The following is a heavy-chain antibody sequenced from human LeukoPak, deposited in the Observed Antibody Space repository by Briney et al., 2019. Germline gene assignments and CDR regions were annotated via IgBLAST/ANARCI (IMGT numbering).Heavy chain of an antibody. CDR2: IYYSGST. V-gene: IGHV4-59*12. Sequence: SETLSLTCTVSGGSISSYYWSRIRQPPGKGLEWIGYIYYSGSTNYNPSLKSRVTMSVDTSKNQFSLKLSSVTAADTAVYYCARGVLGGYSHAGYFDWLLGAYYFDYWGQGTLVTVSS. J-gene: IGHJ4*02. D-gene: IGHD3-9*01. CDR3: ARGVLGGYSHAGYFDWLLGAYYFDY. CDR1: GGSISSYY.